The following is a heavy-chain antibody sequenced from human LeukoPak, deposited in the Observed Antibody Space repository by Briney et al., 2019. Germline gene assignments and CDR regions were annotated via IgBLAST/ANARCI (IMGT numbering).Heavy chain of an antibody. J-gene: IGHJ5*02. Sequence: PSETLSLTCTVSGGSISSGSYYWSWIRQPAGKGLEWIGRIYTSGSTNYNPSLKSRVTISVDTSKNQFSLKLSSVTAADTAVYYCARDKSTYNWFDPWGQGTLVTVSS. D-gene: IGHD2/OR15-2a*01. CDR2: IYTSGST. CDR1: GGSISSGSYY. V-gene: IGHV4-61*02. CDR3: ARDKSTYNWFDP.